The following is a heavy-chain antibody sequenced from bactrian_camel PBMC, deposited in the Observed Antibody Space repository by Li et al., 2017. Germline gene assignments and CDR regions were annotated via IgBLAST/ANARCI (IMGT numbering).Heavy chain of an antibody. CDR1: GYTYNRNC. J-gene: IGHJ4*01. CDR3: AARVDCLRLEVGAPVFNI. D-gene: IGHD1*01. V-gene: IGHV3S1*01. Sequence: HVQLVESGGGSVQAGGSLRLSCAASGYTYNRNCMAWFRQAPGKEREGVARIYTGSGNTYYADSMKGRFTISQDNAKNTVYLQMNSLKPEDTAMYYCAARVDCLRLEVGAPVFNIWGQGTQVTVS. CDR2: IYTGSGNT.